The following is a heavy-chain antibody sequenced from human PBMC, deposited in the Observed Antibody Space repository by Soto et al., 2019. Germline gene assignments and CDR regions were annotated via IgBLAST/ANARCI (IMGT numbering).Heavy chain of an antibody. CDR1: GYTFTSYY. V-gene: IGHV1-46*01. CDR3: ARDTKAIAAADPGYGMDV. D-gene: IGHD6-13*01. CDR2: INPSGGST. J-gene: IGHJ6*02. Sequence: ASVKVSCKASGYTFTSYYMHWVRQAPGQGLEWMGIINPSGGSTSYAQKFQGRVTMTRDTSTSTVYMELSSLRSEDTAVYYCARDTKAIAAADPGYGMDVWGQRTTVTVSS.